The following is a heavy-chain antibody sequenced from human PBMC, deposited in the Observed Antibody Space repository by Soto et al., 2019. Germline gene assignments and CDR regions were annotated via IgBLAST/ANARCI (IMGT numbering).Heavy chain of an antibody. D-gene: IGHD5-18*01. CDR3: ATAGPAMVTATYYYYSYMDV. J-gene: IGHJ6*03. CDR1: GYTLTELS. V-gene: IGHV1-24*01. Sequence: ASVKVSCKVSGYTLTELSMHWVRQAPGKGLEWMGGFDPEDGETIYAQKFQGRVTMTEDTSTDTAYMELSSLRSEDTAVYYCATAGPAMVTATYYYYSYMDVWGKGTTVTVSS. CDR2: FDPEDGET.